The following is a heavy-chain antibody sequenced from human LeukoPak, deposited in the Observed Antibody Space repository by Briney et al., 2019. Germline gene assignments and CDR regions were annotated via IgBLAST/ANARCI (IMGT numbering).Heavy chain of an antibody. V-gene: IGHV4-30-4*01. Sequence: SETLSLTCTVSGGSISSGDYYWSWLRQPPGKGLEWMGYIYYSGSTYYNPSLKSRVTITVDTSKNQFSLKLSSVTAADTAVYYCARDYPPAYGDYYYYGMDVWGQGTTVTVSS. J-gene: IGHJ6*02. CDR2: IYYSGST. D-gene: IGHD4-17*01. CDR1: GGSISSGDYY. CDR3: ARDYPPAYGDYYYYGMDV.